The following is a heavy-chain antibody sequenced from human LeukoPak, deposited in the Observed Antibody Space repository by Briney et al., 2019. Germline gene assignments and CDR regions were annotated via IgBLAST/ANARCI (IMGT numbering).Heavy chain of an antibody. D-gene: IGHD3-10*01. CDR2: IKSDGST. CDR3: ARAVTYFYGSVTYDWFDP. Sequence: HPGGSLRLSCAASGFTFSSYWMHWVRQIPGKGLVWVSRIKSDGSTIYADSVKGRFTISRDNAKNTVYLQMNSLGAEDTAMYYCARAVTYFYGSVTYDWFDPWGQGTLVTVSS. V-gene: IGHV3-74*01. J-gene: IGHJ5*02. CDR1: GFTFSSYW.